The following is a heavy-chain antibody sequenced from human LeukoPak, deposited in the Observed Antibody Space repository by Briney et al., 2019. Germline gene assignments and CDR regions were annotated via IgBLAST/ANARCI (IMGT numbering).Heavy chain of an antibody. Sequence: ASAKVSCKVSGYTLTELSMHWVRQAPGKGLEWMGGFDPEDGETIYAQKFQGRVTMTEDTSTDTAYMELSSLRSEDTAVYYCATLGARIDASVVLDYWGQGTLVTVSS. J-gene: IGHJ4*02. CDR1: GYTLTELS. CDR3: ATLGARIDASVVLDY. CDR2: FDPEDGET. V-gene: IGHV1-24*01. D-gene: IGHD3-10*01.